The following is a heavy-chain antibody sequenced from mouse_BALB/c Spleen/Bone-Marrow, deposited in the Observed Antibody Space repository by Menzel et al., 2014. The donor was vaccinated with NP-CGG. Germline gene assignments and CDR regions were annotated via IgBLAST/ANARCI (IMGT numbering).Heavy chain of an antibody. Sequence: QVHVKQSGAELAKPGASVKMSCKASGYTFTSYWMHWVKQRPGQGLEWIGYINPSTGYTEYNQKFKDKATLTADKSSSTAYMQLSSLTSEDSAVYFCARGRFAYGGQGTLVTVSA. J-gene: IGHJ3*01. CDR1: GYTFTSYW. V-gene: IGHV1-7*01. CDR2: INPSTGYT. CDR3: ARGRFAY.